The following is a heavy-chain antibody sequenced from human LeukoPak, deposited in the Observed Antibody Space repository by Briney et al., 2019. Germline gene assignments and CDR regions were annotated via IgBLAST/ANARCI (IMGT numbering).Heavy chain of an antibody. Sequence: SVKVSCKASGGTYSSYAISWVRQAPGRGLEWMEGIIPIFGTANYAQKFQGRVTITTDESTSTAYMELSSLRSEDTAVYYCASLYSGSSRYNFDYWDQGTLVTVSS. CDR3: ASLYSGSSRYNFDY. V-gene: IGHV1-69*05. D-gene: IGHD1-26*01. J-gene: IGHJ4*02. CDR1: GGTYSSYA. CDR2: IIPIFGTA.